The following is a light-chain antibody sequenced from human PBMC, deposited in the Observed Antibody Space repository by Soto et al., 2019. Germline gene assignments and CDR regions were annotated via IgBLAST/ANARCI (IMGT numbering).Light chain of an antibody. Sequence: EIVLTQSPGTLSLSPGERATLSCRASQSVSSNYLAWYQQKPGQAPRLLIYGASSRATGIPDRFSGSGSGTDFTLTISRLEPEDFAVYYCQQYGISPGFTFGPGTKVDIK. CDR3: QQYGISPGFT. J-gene: IGKJ3*01. CDR1: QSVSSNY. V-gene: IGKV3-20*01. CDR2: GAS.